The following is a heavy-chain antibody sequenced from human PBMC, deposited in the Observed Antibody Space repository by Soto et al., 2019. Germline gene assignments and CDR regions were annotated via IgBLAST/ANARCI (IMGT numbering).Heavy chain of an antibody. J-gene: IGHJ4*02. Sequence: QVQLVESGGGVVQPGRSLRLSCAASGFTFSSYGMHWVRQAPGKGLEWVAVIWYDGSNKYYADSVKGRFTISRDNSKNTLYLQMNSLRAEDTAVYYCARDRGDSSGWLLVDYWGQGTLVTVSS. D-gene: IGHD6-19*01. CDR1: GFTFSSYG. CDR2: IWYDGSNK. CDR3: ARDRGDSSGWLLVDY. V-gene: IGHV3-33*01.